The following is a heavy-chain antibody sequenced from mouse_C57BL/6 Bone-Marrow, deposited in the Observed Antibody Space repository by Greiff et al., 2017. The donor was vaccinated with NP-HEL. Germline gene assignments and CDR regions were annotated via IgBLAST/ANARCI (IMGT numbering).Heavy chain of an antibody. J-gene: IGHJ3*01. CDR3: ARDGSSYERFAY. V-gene: IGHV2-2*01. CDR2: LWSGGST. CDR1: GFSLTSYG. Sequence: QVHVKQSGPGLVQPSQSLSITCTVSGFSLTSYGVHWVRQSPGKGLEWLGVLWSGGSTDYNAAFISRLSISKDNSKSQVFLKMNSRQADDTAIYYCARDGSSYERFAYWGQGTLVTVSA. D-gene: IGHD1-1*01.